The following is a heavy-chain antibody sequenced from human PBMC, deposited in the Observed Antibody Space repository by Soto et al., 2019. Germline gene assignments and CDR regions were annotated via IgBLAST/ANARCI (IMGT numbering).Heavy chain of an antibody. CDR3: ANEQGVYGSGSYGIDV. Sequence: QVQLVESGGGVVQPGRSLRLSCAASGFTFSSYAMHWVRQAPGKGLEWVAVISYDGTNKYYADSVKGRFTISRDNSKNSLYLQMNSMRAEDTAVYYCANEQGVYGSGSYGIDVWGPGTTVTVSS. V-gene: IGHV3-30-3*02. CDR1: GFTFSSYA. J-gene: IGHJ6*02. D-gene: IGHD3-10*01. CDR2: ISYDGTNK.